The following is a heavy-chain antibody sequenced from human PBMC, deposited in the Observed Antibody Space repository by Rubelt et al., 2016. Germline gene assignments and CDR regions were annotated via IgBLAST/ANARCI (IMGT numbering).Heavy chain of an antibody. J-gene: IGHJ4*02. Sequence: QVQLVQSGAEVKKPGASVKVSCKASGYTFTSYYMHWVRQAPGQGLEWMGWINPNSGGTNYAQKFQGRVTMTRDTSISTAYMELSRLRSDDTAVYYCARFAIGGHSSGYLFDYWGQGTLVTVSS. CDR2: INPNSGGT. D-gene: IGHD3-22*01. V-gene: IGHV1-2*02. CDR1: GYTFTSYY. CDR3: ARFAIGGHSSGYLFDY.